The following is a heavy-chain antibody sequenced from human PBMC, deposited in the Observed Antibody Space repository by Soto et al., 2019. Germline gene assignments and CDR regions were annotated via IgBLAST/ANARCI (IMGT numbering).Heavy chain of an antibody. CDR1: GFSLTNNG. CDR3: AKDRGLAESGTCSHYHYGMDV. CDR2: ISSDGSSY. J-gene: IGHJ6*02. Sequence: QVQLLESGGGVVQPGRSLRLSCVASGFSLTNNGMHWVRQAPGQGLEWVAVISSDGSSYYYGDSVRGRFTISRDTSKNTLFLEMNSLTTADTAVYYCAKDRGLAESGTCSHYHYGMDVWGQGTSVTVS. D-gene: IGHD1-26*01. V-gene: IGHV3-30*18.